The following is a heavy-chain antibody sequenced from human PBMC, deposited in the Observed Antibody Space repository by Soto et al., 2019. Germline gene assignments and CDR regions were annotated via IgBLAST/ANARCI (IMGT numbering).Heavy chain of an antibody. J-gene: IGHJ4*02. CDR2: INPSGGST. CDR1: GYTFTSYY. Sequence: ASVKVSCTASGYTFTSYYMHWVRQAPGQGLEWMGIINPSGGSTSYAQKFQGRVTMTRDTSTSTVYMELSSLRSEDTAVYYCARDSSGWFPTYYFDYWGQGTLVTVSS. V-gene: IGHV1-46*03. CDR3: ARDSSGWFPTYYFDY. D-gene: IGHD6-19*01.